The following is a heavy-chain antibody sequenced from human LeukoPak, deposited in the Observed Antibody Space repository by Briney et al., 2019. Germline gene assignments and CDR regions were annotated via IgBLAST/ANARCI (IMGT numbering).Heavy chain of an antibody. Sequence: GGSLRLSCAASGFTFSSYWMSWVRQAPGKGLEWVANIKQDGSEKYYVDSVKGRFTISRDNAKNSLYLQMNSLRAEDTAVYYCAGDFAHSDFWSGKYYFDYWGQGTLVTVSS. CDR1: GFTFSSYW. CDR3: AGDFAHSDFWSGKYYFDY. J-gene: IGHJ4*02. CDR2: IKQDGSEK. V-gene: IGHV3-7*01. D-gene: IGHD3-3*01.